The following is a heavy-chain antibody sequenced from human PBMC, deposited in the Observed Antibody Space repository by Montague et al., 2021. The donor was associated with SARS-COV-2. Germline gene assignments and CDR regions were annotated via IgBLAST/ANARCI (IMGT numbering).Heavy chain of an antibody. CDR1: GFTFQTYA. CDR2: IGGSGDKT. D-gene: IGHD1-26*01. Sequence: FLRLSFAASGFTFQTYAMNWVRQAPGKGLEWVAVIGGSGDKTHYAASVKGRFTISRDDSESTLYLQMNSLRADDTAVYYCVKGYSGNYWVYFDSWGQGTLVTVSS. V-gene: IGHV3-23*01. CDR3: VKGYSGNYWVYFDS. J-gene: IGHJ4*02.